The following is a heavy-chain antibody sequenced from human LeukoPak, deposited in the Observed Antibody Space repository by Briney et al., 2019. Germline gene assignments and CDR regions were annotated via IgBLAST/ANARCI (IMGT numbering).Heavy chain of an antibody. D-gene: IGHD2-15*01. CDR3: AKKDRGVGLFDY. V-gene: IGHV3-11*04. J-gene: IGHJ4*02. Sequence: GGSLRLSCAASGFTFSDYYMSWIRQAPGKGLEWVSYISSSGSTIHYADSVKGRFTISRDNAKNSLYLQLNSLRAEDTAVYYCAKKDRGVGLFDYWGQGTLVTVSS. CDR2: ISSSGSTI. CDR1: GFTFSDYY.